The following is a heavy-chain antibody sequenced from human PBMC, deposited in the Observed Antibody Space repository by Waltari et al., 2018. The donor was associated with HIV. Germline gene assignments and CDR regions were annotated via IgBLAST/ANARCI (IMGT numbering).Heavy chain of an antibody. V-gene: IGHV3-43D*04. D-gene: IGHD5-18*01. Sequence: EVQLVESGGVVVQPGGSMRLSCAASGFTFDDYAMHWVRQAPGKGLEWVSLISWEGGITYDADYVKGQFTISRDNSKNSLYLQRNSLRAEYTALYYCTKYMRSGYSYGPRLEFDYWGQGTLVTVSS. CDR1: GFTFDDYA. CDR2: ISWEGGIT. J-gene: IGHJ4*02. CDR3: TKYMRSGYSYGPRLEFDY.